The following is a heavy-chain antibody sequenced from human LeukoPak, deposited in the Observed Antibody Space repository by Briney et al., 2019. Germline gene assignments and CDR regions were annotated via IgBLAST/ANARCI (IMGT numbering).Heavy chain of an antibody. CDR3: ARHRSGPNAFDI. V-gene: IGHV4-38-2*01. CDR2: IYHSGST. D-gene: IGHD3-3*01. J-gene: IGHJ3*02. Sequence: SETLYLTCAVSGYSISSGYYWGWIRQPPGKGLEWIGSIYHSGSTYYNPSLKSRVTISVDTSKNQFSLKLSSVTAADTAVYYCARHRSGPNAFDIWGQGTMVTVSS. CDR1: GYSISSGYY.